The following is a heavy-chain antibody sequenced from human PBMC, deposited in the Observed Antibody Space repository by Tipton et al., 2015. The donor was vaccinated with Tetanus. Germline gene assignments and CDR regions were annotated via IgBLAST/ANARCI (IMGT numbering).Heavy chain of an antibody. CDR2: IIPIFGTA. V-gene: IGHV1-69*01. J-gene: IGHJ2*01. CDR1: GGTFSSYA. D-gene: IGHD1-26*01. Sequence: QLVQSGAEVKKPGSSVKVSCKASGGTFSSYAICWVRQAPGLGLEWMGGIIPIFGTADYAQKFQGRVTITADESTSTAYMELSSLRSEDTAVYYCARQVGSYYGYWYFDLWGRGTLVTVSS. CDR3: ARQVGSYYGYWYFDL.